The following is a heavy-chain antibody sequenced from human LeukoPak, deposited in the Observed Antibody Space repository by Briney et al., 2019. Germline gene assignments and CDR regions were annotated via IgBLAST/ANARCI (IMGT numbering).Heavy chain of an antibody. CDR2: INSDGSST. V-gene: IGHV3-74*01. CDR3: AKDPFFVGVVAAPRGGGYFDY. J-gene: IGHJ4*02. Sequence: GGSLRLSCAASGFTFSSYWMHWVRQAPGKGLVWVSRINSDGSSTSYADSVKGRFTISRDNAKNTLYLQMNSLRAEDTAVYYCAKDPFFVGVVAAPRGGGYFDYWGQGTLVTVSS. CDR1: GFTFSSYW. D-gene: IGHD2-15*01.